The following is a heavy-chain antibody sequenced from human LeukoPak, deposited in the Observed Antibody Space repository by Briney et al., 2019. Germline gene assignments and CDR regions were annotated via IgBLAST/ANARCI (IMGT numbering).Heavy chain of an antibody. CDR3: ATMTIEYSSSSPLRYFDY. V-gene: IGHV4-34*01. D-gene: IGHD6-6*01. CDR2: INHSGST. CDR1: GGSFSGYY. J-gene: IGHJ4*02. Sequence: SETLSLTCAVYGGSFSGYYWSWIRQPPGKGLEWIGEINHSGSTNYNPSLKSRVTISVDTSKNQFSLKLSSVTAADTAVYYCATMTIEYSSSSPLRYFDYWGQGTLVTV.